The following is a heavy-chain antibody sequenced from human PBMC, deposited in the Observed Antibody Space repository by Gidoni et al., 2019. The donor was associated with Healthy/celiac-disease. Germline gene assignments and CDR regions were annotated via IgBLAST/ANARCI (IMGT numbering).Heavy chain of an antibody. J-gene: IGHJ4*02. CDR1: GFTFDDYA. V-gene: IGHV3-9*01. Sequence: EVQLVESGGGLVQPGRSLRLYCAASGFTFDDYAMHWVRQAPGKGLEWVSGISWNSGSIGYADSVKGRFTISRDNAKNSLYLQMNSLRAEDTALYYCAKDQGGGSYGKVDYWGQGTLVTVSS. CDR3: AKDQGGGSYGKVDY. D-gene: IGHD1-26*01. CDR2: ISWNSGSI.